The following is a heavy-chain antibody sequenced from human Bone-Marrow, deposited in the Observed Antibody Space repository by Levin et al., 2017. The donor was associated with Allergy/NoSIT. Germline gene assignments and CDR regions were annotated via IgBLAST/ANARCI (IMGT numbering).Heavy chain of an antibody. CDR2: LNPDSGDT. D-gene: IGHD3-3*01. Sequence: ASVKVSCKSSGYRFINYYIHWVRQAPGQGLEWMGRLNPDSGDTNYAQKFQGRVTMTRDTSISTAYMELSSLTSDDTPVYYCASRFLEWSPAVWGKGTMVTVSS. V-gene: IGHV1-2*06. CDR1: GYRFINYY. CDR3: ASRFLEWSPAV. J-gene: IGHJ6*04.